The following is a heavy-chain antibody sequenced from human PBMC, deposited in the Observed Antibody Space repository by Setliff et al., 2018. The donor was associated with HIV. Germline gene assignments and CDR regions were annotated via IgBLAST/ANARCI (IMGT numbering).Heavy chain of an antibody. CDR3: ARDGPISSGWVVYYYYMDV. D-gene: IGHD6-19*01. J-gene: IGHJ6*03. CDR1: GFTFSSYS. Sequence: PGGSLRLSCAASGFTFSSYSMHWVRQAPGKGLEWEVVISYDGSNKYYADSVKGRFTISRDNSKKTLYLQMNSLRAEDTAVYYCARDGPISSGWVVYYYYMDVWGKGTTVTVSS. CDR2: ISYDGSNK. V-gene: IGHV3-30*04.